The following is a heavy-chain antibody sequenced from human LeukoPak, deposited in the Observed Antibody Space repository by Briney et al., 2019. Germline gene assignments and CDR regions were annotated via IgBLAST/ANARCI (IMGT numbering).Heavy chain of an antibody. V-gene: IGHV4-39*01. CDR1: GGSISSSSYY. J-gene: IGHJ5*02. Sequence: SETLSLTCTVSGGSISSSSYYWGWIRQPPGKGLEWTGSIYYSGSTYYNPSLKSRVTISVDTSKNQFSLKLSSVTAADTAVNYCARHPSEIRDYVLSPRWFDPWGQGTLVTVSS. D-gene: IGHD4-17*01. CDR3: ARHPSEIRDYVLSPRWFDP. CDR2: IYYSGST.